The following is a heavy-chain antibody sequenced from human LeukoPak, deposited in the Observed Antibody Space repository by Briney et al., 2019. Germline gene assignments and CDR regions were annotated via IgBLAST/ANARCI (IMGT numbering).Heavy chain of an antibody. CDR3: ASEGGIAAVDNY. J-gene: IGHJ4*02. V-gene: IGHV3-53*01. CDR2: ISNSGGNA. D-gene: IGHD6-13*01. CDR1: GFTVSSKF. Sequence: PGGSLRLSCAASGFTVSSKFMSWVRQVPGKGLEWVSGISNSGGNAYYAESVKGRFTISRDNSKNTVYLQMNSLRAEDTAVYYCASEGGIAAVDNYWGQGTLVTVSS.